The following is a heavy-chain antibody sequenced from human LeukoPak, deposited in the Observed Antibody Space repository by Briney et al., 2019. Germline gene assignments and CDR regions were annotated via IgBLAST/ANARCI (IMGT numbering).Heavy chain of an antibody. CDR3: ARFGGGHYFYY. CDR2: ISSGSTI. D-gene: IGHD2-15*01. CDR1: GFTFNTFS. Sequence: PGGSLILSCVPSGFTFNTFSMNWVRQTPGKGLEWISYISSGSTIYYADSVKGRFTISRDNAKNSLYLQMHSLRAEDTAVYYCARFGGGHYFYYWGQGTLVTVSS. V-gene: IGHV3-48*01. J-gene: IGHJ4*02.